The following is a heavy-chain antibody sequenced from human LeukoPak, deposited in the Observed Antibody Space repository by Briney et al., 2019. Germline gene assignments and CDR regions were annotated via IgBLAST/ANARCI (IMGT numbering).Heavy chain of an antibody. V-gene: IGHV3-7*03. J-gene: IGHJ3*01. Sequence: GGSLRLSCAASGFIFNNYWMSWVRQAPGKGLEWVANIKQDGNEKYYVDSVKGRFAISRDNAKNSLYLQMNSLRVEDTAVYYCARVYSSSSGKNAFGVWGQGTMVTVSS. CDR2: IKQDGNEK. CDR1: GFIFNNYW. CDR3: ARVYSSSSGKNAFGV. D-gene: IGHD6-6*01.